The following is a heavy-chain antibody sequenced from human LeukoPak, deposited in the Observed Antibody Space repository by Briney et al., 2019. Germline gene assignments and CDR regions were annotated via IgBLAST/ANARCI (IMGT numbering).Heavy chain of an antibody. CDR2: IYYSGST. CDR1: GGSISSYY. V-gene: IGHV4-59*01. D-gene: IGHD3-3*01. CDR3: ARSGYYGREFDY. Sequence: SETLSLTCTVSGGSISSYYWSWIRQPPGKGLEGIGYIYYSGSTTYNPSLKSRVTISVDTSKNQFSLKLSSVTAADTAVYYCARSGYYGREFDYWGQGTLVTVSS. J-gene: IGHJ4*02.